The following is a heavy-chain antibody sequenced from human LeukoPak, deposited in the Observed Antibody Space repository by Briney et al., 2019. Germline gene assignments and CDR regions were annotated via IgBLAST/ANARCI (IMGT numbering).Heavy chain of an antibody. J-gene: IGHJ4*02. CDR3: APYYSPVNFAY. V-gene: IGHV4-61*01. D-gene: IGHD3-10*01. Sequence: SETLSLTCSVSGGSVSSGTYYWSWIRQPPGKGLEWIGYIYHSGDSYYNPSLKSRVSMSIDTSKNQFYLKLSSVTAADSAVYYCAPYYSPVNFAYWGQGTLVTVSS. CDR2: IYHSGDS. CDR1: GGSVSSGTYY.